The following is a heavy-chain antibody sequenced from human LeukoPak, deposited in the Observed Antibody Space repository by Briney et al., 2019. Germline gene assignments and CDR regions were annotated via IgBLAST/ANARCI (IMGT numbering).Heavy chain of an antibody. CDR2: MNPNSGNT. CDR3: ARGALLIKGPSDY. J-gene: IGHJ4*02. CDR1: GYTFTSYG. V-gene: IGHV1-8*02. D-gene: IGHD2-21*01. Sequence: ASVKVSCKASGYTFTSYGISWVRQATGQGLEWMGWMNPNSGNTGYAQKFQGRVTMTRNTSISTAYMELSSLRSEDTAVYYCARGALLIKGPSDYWGQGTLVTVSS.